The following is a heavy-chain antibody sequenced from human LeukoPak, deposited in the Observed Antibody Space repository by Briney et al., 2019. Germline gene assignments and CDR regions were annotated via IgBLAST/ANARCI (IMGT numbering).Heavy chain of an antibody. J-gene: IGHJ5*02. Sequence: SETLSLTCTVPGYSISSGYYWGWIRQPPGKGLEWIGSIYHSGSTYYNPSLKRRVTISVDTSKNQFSLKLSSVTAADTAVYYCAREGIDTMVRGVIQDNWFDPWGQGTLVTVSS. CDR2: IYHSGST. V-gene: IGHV4-38-2*02. D-gene: IGHD3-10*01. CDR1: GYSISSGYY. CDR3: AREGIDTMVRGVIQDNWFDP.